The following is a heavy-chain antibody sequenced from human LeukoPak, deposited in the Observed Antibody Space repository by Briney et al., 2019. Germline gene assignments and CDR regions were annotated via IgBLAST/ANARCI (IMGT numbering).Heavy chain of an antibody. D-gene: IGHD1-26*01. Sequence: KSSETLSLTCTVSGGSISSYYWSWIRQPPGKGLEWIGYIYYSGSTNYNPSLKSRVTMSVDTSKNQFSLKLSSVTAADTAVYYCARGRGFYYSGSYDSFDYWGQGTLVTVSS. CDR2: IYYSGST. CDR1: GGSISSYY. CDR3: ARGRGFYYSGSYDSFDY. V-gene: IGHV4-59*01. J-gene: IGHJ4*02.